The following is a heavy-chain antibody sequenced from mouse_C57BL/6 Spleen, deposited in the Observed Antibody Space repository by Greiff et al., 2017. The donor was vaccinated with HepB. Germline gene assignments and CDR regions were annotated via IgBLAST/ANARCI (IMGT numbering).Heavy chain of an antibody. Sequence: QVQLQQPGAELVMPGASVKLSCKASGYTFTSYWMHWVKQRPGQGLEWIGEIDPSDSYTNYNQKFKGKSTLTVDKSSSTAYMQLSSLTSEDSAVYYCALAYYSKGGFAYWGQGTLVTVSA. J-gene: IGHJ3*01. V-gene: IGHV1-69*01. CDR3: ALAYYSKGGFAY. CDR1: GYTFTSYW. D-gene: IGHD2-5*01. CDR2: IDPSDSYT.